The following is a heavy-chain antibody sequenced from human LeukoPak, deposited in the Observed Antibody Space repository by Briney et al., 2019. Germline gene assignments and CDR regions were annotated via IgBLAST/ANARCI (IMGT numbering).Heavy chain of an antibody. CDR1: GYTFTSYG. J-gene: IGHJ3*01. D-gene: IGHD1-26*01. CDR3: ARDIVGAPGGV. Sequence: ASLKVSCKASGYTFTSYGISWVRQAPGQGLEWMGWISADNGNTNYAQKLKGRVTMTTDTSKSTAYMELRSLRSDDTAVYYCARDIVGAPGGVWSQGTMVTVSS. CDR2: ISADNGNT. V-gene: IGHV1-18*01.